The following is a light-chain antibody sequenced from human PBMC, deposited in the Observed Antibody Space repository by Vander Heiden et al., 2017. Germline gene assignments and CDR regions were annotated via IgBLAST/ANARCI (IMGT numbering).Light chain of an antibody. CDR3: QAWDNRIAF. J-gene: IGLJ1*01. Sequence: QKPGQSPVLVTYQDRKRPSGIPVRVSGSNSGNTATMTISETQAMDEDDYYCQAWDNRIAFFGTGTKVTVL. CDR2: QDR. V-gene: IGLV3-1*01.